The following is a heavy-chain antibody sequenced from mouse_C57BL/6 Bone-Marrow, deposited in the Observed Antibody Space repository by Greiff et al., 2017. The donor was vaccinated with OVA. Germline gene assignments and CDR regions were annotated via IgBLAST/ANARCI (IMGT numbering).Heavy chain of an antibody. J-gene: IGHJ1*03. CDR3: VRQGIYLRYFDV. D-gene: IGHD2-1*01. Sequence: EVKLVESGGGLVQPKGSLKLSCAASGFSINTYAMNWVRQAPGQGLEWVARIRSKNNNYETYDADSVKDGFTISRDDSESMLYLQMNNLKTEDTAMYYCVRQGIYLRYFDVWGTGTTVTVSS. CDR2: IRSKNNNYET. CDR1: GFSINTYA. V-gene: IGHV10-1*01.